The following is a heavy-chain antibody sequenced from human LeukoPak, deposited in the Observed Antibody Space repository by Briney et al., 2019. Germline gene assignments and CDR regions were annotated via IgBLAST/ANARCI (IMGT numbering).Heavy chain of an antibody. J-gene: IGHJ1*01. Sequence: ASVKVSCKASGYTFTSYGISWVRQAPGQGLEWMGWISAYNGNTNYAQKLQGRVTMTTDTSTSTAYMELRSLRSDDTAVYYCARDQRESSSGWYEEYFQHWGQGTLVTVSS. D-gene: IGHD6-19*01. CDR3: ARDQRESSSGWYEEYFQH. CDR1: GYTFTSYG. V-gene: IGHV1-18*01. CDR2: ISAYNGNT.